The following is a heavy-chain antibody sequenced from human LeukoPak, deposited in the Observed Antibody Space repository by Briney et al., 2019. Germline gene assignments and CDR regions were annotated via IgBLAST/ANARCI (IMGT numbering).Heavy chain of an antibody. CDR3: AREGTMIQNGFDP. CDR1: GGSISSYY. V-gene: IGHV4-59*01. J-gene: IGHJ5*02. Sequence: SETLSLTCTVSGGSISSYYWSWIRQPPGKVLEWIGYIYYSGSTNYNPSLKSRVTISVDTSKNQFSLKLSSVTAADTAVYYCAREGTMIQNGFDPWGQGTLVTVSS. CDR2: IYYSGST. D-gene: IGHD3-22*01.